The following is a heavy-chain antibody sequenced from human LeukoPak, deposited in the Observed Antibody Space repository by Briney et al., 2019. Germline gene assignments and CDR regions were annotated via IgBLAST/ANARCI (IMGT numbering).Heavy chain of an antibody. V-gene: IGHV3-30*04. Sequence: GGSLRLSCAASGFSFRTYSVHWVRQAPGKGLECVAAISYDGGSGHYADSVKGRFIISRDNSKSMLYLQMDSLRVEDTAVYYCARAAYKIVVRHYYYGMDVWGQGTTVTVSS. CDR3: ARAAYKIVVRHYYYGMDV. CDR2: ISYDGGSG. CDR1: GFSFRTYS. J-gene: IGHJ6*02. D-gene: IGHD3-22*01.